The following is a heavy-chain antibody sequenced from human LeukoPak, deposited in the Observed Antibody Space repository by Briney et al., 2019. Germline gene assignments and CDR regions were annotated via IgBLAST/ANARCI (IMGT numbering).Heavy chain of an antibody. Sequence: KASETLSLICTVSGGSISPYYWSWIRQPPGKGLEWIGYIYKSGSPNHNPSLRSRVTVSVDKSKNQFSLKLSSVTAADTAVYYCARLPPHDILTGYYKESHFDYWGQGTLVTVSS. D-gene: IGHD3-9*01. CDR1: GGSISPYY. CDR3: ARLPPHDILTGYYKESHFDY. CDR2: IYKSGSP. V-gene: IGHV4-59*12. J-gene: IGHJ4*02.